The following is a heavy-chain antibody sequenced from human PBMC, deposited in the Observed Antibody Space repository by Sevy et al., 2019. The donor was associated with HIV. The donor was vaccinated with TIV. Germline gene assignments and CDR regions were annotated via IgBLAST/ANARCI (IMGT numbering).Heavy chain of an antibody. V-gene: IGHV4-38-2*01. CDR3: ARQGIQLHHFDI. J-gene: IGHJ3*02. CDR2: IYHSGST. D-gene: IGHD5-18*01. Sequence: SETLSLTCAVSGYSISSGYYWGWIRQPPGKGLEWIGSIYHSGSTYYNPSLKSRVTISVDTSKNQFSPKLSSVTAADTAVYYCARQGIQLHHFDIWGQGTMVTVSS. CDR1: GYSISSGYY.